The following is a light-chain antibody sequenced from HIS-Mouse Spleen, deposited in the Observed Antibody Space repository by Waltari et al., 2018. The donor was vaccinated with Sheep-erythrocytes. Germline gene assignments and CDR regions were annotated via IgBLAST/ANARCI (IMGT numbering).Light chain of an antibody. CDR2: QDS. J-gene: IGLJ1*01. V-gene: IGLV3-1*01. Sequence: SYELTQPPSVSVSPGQTASITCPGNKLWDKYACWYQQKPGQSPVLVIYQDSKRPSGAPQRFDGETSGNTATLTIGGTQAKDEADYYCQASDSSTYVFGTGTKVTVL. CDR1: KLWDKY. CDR3: QASDSSTYV.